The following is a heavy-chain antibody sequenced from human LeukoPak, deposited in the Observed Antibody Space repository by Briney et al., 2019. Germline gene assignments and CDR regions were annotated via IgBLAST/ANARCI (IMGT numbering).Heavy chain of an antibody. Sequence: GGSLRLSCAASGFTFSSYGMHWVRQAPGKGLEWVAFIRYDGSNKYYADSVKGRFTISRDNSKNTLYLQMNSLRAEDTAVYCCARLGYSGYDSGWFDPWGQGTLVTVSS. CDR3: ARLGYSGYDSGWFDP. V-gene: IGHV3-30*02. D-gene: IGHD5-12*01. J-gene: IGHJ5*02. CDR2: IRYDGSNK. CDR1: GFTFSSYG.